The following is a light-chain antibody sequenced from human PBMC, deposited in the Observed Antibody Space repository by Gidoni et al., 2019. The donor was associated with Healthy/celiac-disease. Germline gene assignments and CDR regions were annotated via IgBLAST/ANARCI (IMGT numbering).Light chain of an antibody. V-gene: IGKV1-39*01. CDR3: QQSYSTPEFT. CDR2: SAS. Sequence: DIQMTQSPSSLSASVGDRVTITCRASQSISSYLNWYQQKPGKASNLLIYSASSLQSWVPSRFSGSGSGTDFTLTISSLQPEDFATYYCQQSYSTPEFTFGPGTKVDIK. J-gene: IGKJ3*01. CDR1: QSISSY.